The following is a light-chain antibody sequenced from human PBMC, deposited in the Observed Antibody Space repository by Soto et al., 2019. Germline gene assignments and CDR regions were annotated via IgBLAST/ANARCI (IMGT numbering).Light chain of an antibody. Sequence: DIQLTQSPSTLSASVGDRVTITCRASQGITGWLDWYQQKPGKAPKLLIFDASTLESGVPPRFTGSGSGTEFTLSISNLQQDDFATYYCQQYQRYWTFGHGTKVEVK. J-gene: IGKJ1*01. CDR1: QGITGW. V-gene: IGKV1-5*01. CDR3: QQYQRYWT. CDR2: DAS.